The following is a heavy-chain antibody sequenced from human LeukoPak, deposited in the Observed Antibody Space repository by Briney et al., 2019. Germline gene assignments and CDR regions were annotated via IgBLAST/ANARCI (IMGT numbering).Heavy chain of an antibody. CDR1: GLTFSNYW. CDR3: ASDLGFY. Sequence: GGSLRLSCAASGLTFSNYWMNWVRQAPGKGLEWVANIKEDGSEKYYVDSVKGRFTISRDNAKNSLYLQMNSLRAEDTAVYYCASDLGFYWGQGTLATVSS. V-gene: IGHV3-7*01. J-gene: IGHJ4*02. CDR2: IKEDGSEK.